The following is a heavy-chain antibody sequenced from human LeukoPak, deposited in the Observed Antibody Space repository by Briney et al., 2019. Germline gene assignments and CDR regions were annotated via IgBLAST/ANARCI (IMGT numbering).Heavy chain of an antibody. CDR2: ISSSGSTI. D-gene: IGHD3-9*01. J-gene: IGHJ6*04. Sequence: GGSLRLSCAASGFTFSSYEMNWVRQAPGKGLEWVSYISSSGSTIYYADSVKGRFTISRDNAKNSLYLQMNSLRAEDTAVYYCARDGGYDILTGYYYYYGMDVWGKGTTVTVSS. V-gene: IGHV3-48*03. CDR1: GFTFSSYE. CDR3: ARDGGYDILTGYYYYYGMDV.